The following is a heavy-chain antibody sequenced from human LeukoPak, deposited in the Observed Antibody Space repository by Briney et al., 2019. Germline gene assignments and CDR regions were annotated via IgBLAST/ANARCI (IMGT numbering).Heavy chain of an antibody. V-gene: IGHV1-69*13. CDR3: ASRLYCSNTRCRNFPFAY. D-gene: IGHD2-2*01. Sequence: SVKVSCKASGGTFSSYAINWVRQAPGQGLEWMGGIIPIFGTANYAQKFQDRVTTTADESTSTAYMELSSLRSEDTAIYYCASRLYCSNTRCRNFPFAYWGQGTLVTVSS. CDR1: GGTFSSYA. CDR2: IIPIFGTA. J-gene: IGHJ4*02.